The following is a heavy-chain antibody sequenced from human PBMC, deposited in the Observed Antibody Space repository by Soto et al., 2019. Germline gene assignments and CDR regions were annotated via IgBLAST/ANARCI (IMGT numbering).Heavy chain of an antibody. J-gene: IGHJ4*02. CDR3: AKDLEDF. CDR2: ISWNSGSI. CDR1: GFTFDDYA. Sequence: EVQLVESGGGLVQPGRSLRLSCAASGFTFDDYAMHWVRQAPGKGLEWVSGISWNSGSIGYADSVKGRFTISRDNAKNSLYLQMNSLRAEDTALYYCAKDLEDFWGQGTLVTVSS. V-gene: IGHV3-9*01.